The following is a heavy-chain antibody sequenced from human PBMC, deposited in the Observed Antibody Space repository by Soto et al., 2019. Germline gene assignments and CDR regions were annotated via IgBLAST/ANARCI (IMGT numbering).Heavy chain of an antibody. CDR1: GFTFNFFG. D-gene: IGHD5-12*01. CDR3: AKERRYSFDAFDI. CDR2: ISYDGSEK. Sequence: QAQLVESGGGVVQAGRSLRLSCAASGFTFNFFGMHWFRQAPGKGLEWVAVISYDGSEKYYADSVKGRFTMSRDNSKNMVYLEMSSLRPEDTSVYYCAKERRYSFDAFDIWGHGTMVTVSS. J-gene: IGHJ3*02. V-gene: IGHV3-30*18.